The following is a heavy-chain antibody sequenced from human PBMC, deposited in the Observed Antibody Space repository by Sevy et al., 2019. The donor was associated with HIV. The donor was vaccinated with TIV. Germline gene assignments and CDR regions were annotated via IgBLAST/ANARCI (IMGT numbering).Heavy chain of an antibody. J-gene: IGHJ6*02. V-gene: IGHV6-1*01. CDR2: TYYRSKWYN. D-gene: IGHD6-13*01. Sequence: SQTLSLTCAISGDSVSSNSAAWNWIRQSPSRGLEWLGRTYYRSKWYNDYAVSVKSRITINPDTSKNQFSLQLNSVTPEDTAVYYCARGPKAAGYYYDGMDVWGQGTTVTVSS. CDR3: ARGPKAAGYYYDGMDV. CDR1: GDSVSSNSAA.